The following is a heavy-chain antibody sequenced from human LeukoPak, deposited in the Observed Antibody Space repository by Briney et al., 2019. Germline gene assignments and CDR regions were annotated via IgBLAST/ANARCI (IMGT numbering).Heavy chain of an antibody. CDR3: ARGNDSYGYIGYYYYYMDV. CDR1: GFTFSSYS. J-gene: IGHJ6*03. D-gene: IGHD5-18*01. V-gene: IGHV3-21*04. Sequence: PGGSLRLSCAASGFTFSSYSMNWVRQAPGKGLEWVSSISSSSSYIYYADSVKGRFTISRDNAKNSLYLQMNSLRAEDTAVYYCARGNDSYGYIGYYYYYMDVWGKGTTVTVSS. CDR2: ISSSSSYI.